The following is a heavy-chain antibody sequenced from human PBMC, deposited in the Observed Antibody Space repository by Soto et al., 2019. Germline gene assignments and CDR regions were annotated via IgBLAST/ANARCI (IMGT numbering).Heavy chain of an antibody. CDR2: IIPILGIA. Sequence: SVKVSCKASGGTFSSYTISWVRQAPGQGLEWMGRIIPILGIANYAQKFQGRVTITADKSTSTAYMELSSLRSADSAIYYCARAGRSWRYFFDSWGRGTLVTVSS. CDR3: ARAGRSWRYFFDS. CDR1: GGTFSSYT. D-gene: IGHD6-13*01. V-gene: IGHV1-69*02. J-gene: IGHJ4*02.